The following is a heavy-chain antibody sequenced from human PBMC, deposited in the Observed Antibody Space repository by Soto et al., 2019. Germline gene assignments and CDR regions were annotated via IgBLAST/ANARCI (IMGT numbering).Heavy chain of an antibody. CDR3: ARLKGQQWLPGNYFDY. CDR2: IWYDGSNK. D-gene: IGHD6-19*01. V-gene: IGHV3-33*01. Sequence: QVQLVESGGGVVQPGRSLRLSCAASGFTFSSYGMHWVRQAPGKGLEWVAVIWYDGSNKYYADSMKGRFTISRDNSKNTLYLQMNSLRAEDTAVYYCARLKGQQWLPGNYFDYWGQGTLVTVSS. J-gene: IGHJ4*02. CDR1: GFTFSSYG.